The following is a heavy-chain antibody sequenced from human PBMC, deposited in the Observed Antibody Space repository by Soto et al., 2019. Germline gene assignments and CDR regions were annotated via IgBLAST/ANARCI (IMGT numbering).Heavy chain of an antibody. J-gene: IGHJ6*02. CDR1: GYIFTSYG. CDR3: ARDRARYSSSWPNYYYYGMDV. Sequence: ASVKVSCKASGYIFTSYGISWVRQAPGQGLEWMGWISAYNGNTNYAQKLQGRVTMSTDTSTTTAYMELRSLRSDDTAVYYCARDRARYSSSWPNYYYYGMDVWGQGTTVTVSS. CDR2: ISAYNGNT. V-gene: IGHV1-18*01. D-gene: IGHD6-13*01.